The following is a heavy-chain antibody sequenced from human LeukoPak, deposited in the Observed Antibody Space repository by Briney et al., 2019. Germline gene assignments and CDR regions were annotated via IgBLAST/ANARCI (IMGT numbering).Heavy chain of an antibody. J-gene: IGHJ4*02. D-gene: IGHD2-15*01. Sequence: SETLSLTCAVYGGSFSGYYWSWIRQPPGKGLEWIGEINHSGSTNYNPSLKSRVTISVDTSKNQFSLKLSSVTAADTAVYYCARGRFTPTLDYWGQGTLVTVSS. V-gene: IGHV4-34*01. CDR2: INHSGST. CDR3: ARGRFTPTLDY. CDR1: GGSFSGYY.